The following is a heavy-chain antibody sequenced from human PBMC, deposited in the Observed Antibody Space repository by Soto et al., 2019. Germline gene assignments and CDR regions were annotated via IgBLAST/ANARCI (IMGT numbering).Heavy chain of an antibody. CDR2: IRSKTDGGTK. CDR3: TTTRPGTNVFDK. D-gene: IGHD6-13*01. V-gene: IGHV3-15*01. Sequence: EVQLVESGGGLVEPGGSLRLSCTASGMTISNAWMNWVCQAPGKGLEWVGRIRSKTDGGTKEYAAPVKGRFSFSREDSKNTLYMQMSGLQTEDTAVYHCTTTRPGTNVFDKWGQGTMVTVSS. CDR1: GMTISNAW. J-gene: IGHJ3*02.